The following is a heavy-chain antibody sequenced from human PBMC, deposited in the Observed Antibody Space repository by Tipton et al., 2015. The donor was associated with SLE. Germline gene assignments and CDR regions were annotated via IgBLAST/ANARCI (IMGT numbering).Heavy chain of an antibody. CDR3: ARAAGDFGDHFDN. V-gene: IGHV4-39*07. CDR2: FDYSGST. D-gene: IGHD3-10*01. J-gene: IGHJ4*02. Sequence: TLSLTCIVSGGSISSTNYLWDWIRQPPGKGLEWIGTFDYSGSTHYNPSLKSRVTMSVDTSKNLFSLELRSVTAADTATYYCARAAGDFGDHFDNWGQGILVTVSS. CDR1: GGSISSTNYL.